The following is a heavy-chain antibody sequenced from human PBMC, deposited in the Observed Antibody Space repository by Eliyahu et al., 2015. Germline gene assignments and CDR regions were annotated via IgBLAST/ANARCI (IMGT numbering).Heavy chain of an antibody. CDR2: MXNGGAP. CDR1: GLXXSSNY. D-gene: IGHD3-16*01. Sequence: EVQLVESGGGLIQPGGSLRLSCXAXGLXXSSNYMSWXRQAPGKGXGWLSVMXNGGAPYYADSVKGRFTISRDSSKNTLYLQMNSLRVDDTAVYYCARDLGAYKRAFDYWGQGTLITVSS. V-gene: IGHV3-53*01. J-gene: IGHJ4*02. CDR3: ARDLGAYKRAFDY.